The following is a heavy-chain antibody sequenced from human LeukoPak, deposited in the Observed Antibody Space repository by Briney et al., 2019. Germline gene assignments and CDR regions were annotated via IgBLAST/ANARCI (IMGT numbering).Heavy chain of an antibody. Sequence: SQTLSLTCTVSGGSISSGSYYWSWIRQPAGKGLEWIGRIYTSGSTNYNPSLKSRVTISVDTSKNQFSLKLSSVTAADTAVYYCARGWGWFDPWGQGTLVTVSS. CDR1: GGSISSGSYY. V-gene: IGHV4-61*02. J-gene: IGHJ5*02. D-gene: IGHD7-27*01. CDR2: IYTSGST. CDR3: ARGWGWFDP.